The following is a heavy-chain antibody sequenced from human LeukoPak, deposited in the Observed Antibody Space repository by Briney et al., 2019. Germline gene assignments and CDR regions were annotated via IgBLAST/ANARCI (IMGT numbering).Heavy chain of an antibody. V-gene: IGHV3-7*01. J-gene: IGHJ4*02. CDR3: ARDLVTAGPPSPFDY. CDR1: GFTLSSYW. CDR2: IKQDGSEK. Sequence: GGSLRLSCAASGFTLSSYWMSWVRQAPGKGLEWVANIKQDGSEKYYVDSVKGRFTISRDNAKNSLYLQMNSLRAEDTAVYYCARDLVTAGPPSPFDYGGQGSLVTVSS. D-gene: IGHD2-21*02.